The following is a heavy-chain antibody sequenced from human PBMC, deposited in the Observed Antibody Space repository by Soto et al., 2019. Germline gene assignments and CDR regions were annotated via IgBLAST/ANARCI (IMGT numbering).Heavy chain of an antibody. D-gene: IGHD6-6*01. V-gene: IGHV3-33*01. CDR2: IWYDGSNK. J-gene: IGHJ6*03. Sequence: GGSLRLSCAASGFTFSSYGMHWVRQAPGKGLEWVAVIWYDGSNKYYADSVKGRFTISRDNSKNTLYLQMNSLRAEDTAVYYCARVGAARPTQDYYYYYYMDVWGKWTTVTVSS. CDR3: ARVGAARPTQDYYYYYYMDV. CDR1: GFTFSSYG.